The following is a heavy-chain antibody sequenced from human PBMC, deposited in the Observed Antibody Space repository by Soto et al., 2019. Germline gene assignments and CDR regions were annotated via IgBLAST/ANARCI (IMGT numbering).Heavy chain of an antibody. V-gene: IGHV3-11*03. J-gene: IGHJ4*02. CDR1: GLTFSDYY. CDR2: ITSSGSYT. Sequence: GGSLILSCAASGLTFSDYYTSLIRQASGKGLEWVSYITSSGSYTKYADSVQGRFTISRDNAKNSLYLQMNSLRAEDTAVYYCARNYYDSSGGFDYWGQGTLVTVSS. D-gene: IGHD3-22*01. CDR3: ARNYYDSSGGFDY.